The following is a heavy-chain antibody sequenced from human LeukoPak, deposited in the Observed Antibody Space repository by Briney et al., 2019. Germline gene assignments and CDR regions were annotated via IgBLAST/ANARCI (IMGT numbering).Heavy chain of an antibody. CDR3: ARFRSRKIYYYGMDV. CDR2: ITFTGST. J-gene: IGHJ6*02. CDR1: GGSISSSNSY. V-gene: IGHV4-39*01. Sequence: SETLSLTCTVSGGSISSSNSYWGWIRQPPGKGLEWIGTITFTGSTYYNPTLKSRVTISVDTSKKQFSLNLTPVTAADTAVYYCARFRSRKIYYYGMDVWGQGTTVTVSS.